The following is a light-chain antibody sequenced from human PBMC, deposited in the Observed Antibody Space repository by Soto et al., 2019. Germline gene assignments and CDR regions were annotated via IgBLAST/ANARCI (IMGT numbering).Light chain of an antibody. CDR3: QLRSNWPPVT. Sequence: EIVLTQSPATLSLSPGERATLSCRASQSVSSYLAWYQQKPGQAPRLLIYDASNRATGIPARFSGSGSGTDFTLSISSLEPEDFAVYYCQLRSNWPPVTFGQGTKVEIK. CDR1: QSVSSY. CDR2: DAS. J-gene: IGKJ1*01. V-gene: IGKV3-11*01.